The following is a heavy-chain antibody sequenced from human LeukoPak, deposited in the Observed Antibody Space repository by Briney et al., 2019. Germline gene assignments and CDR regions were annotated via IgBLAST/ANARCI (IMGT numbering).Heavy chain of an antibody. CDR2: IYYSGST. Sequence: SETLSLTCTVSGGSISSYYWSWIRHPPGKGLEWIGYIYYSGSTNYSPSLKSRVTTSVDTSKNQFSLKLSSVTAADTAVYYCARAAHSYGPFDYWGQGTLVTVSS. CDR1: GGSISSYY. J-gene: IGHJ4*02. D-gene: IGHD5-18*01. V-gene: IGHV4-59*01. CDR3: ARAAHSYGPFDY.